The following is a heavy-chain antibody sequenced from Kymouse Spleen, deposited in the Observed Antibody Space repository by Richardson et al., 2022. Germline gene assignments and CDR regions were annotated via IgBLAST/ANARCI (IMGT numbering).Heavy chain of an antibody. J-gene: IGHJ6*02. CDR1: GGSISSGGYY. CDR2: IYYSGST. Sequence: QVQLQESGPGLVKPSQTLSLTCTVSGGSISSGGYYWSWIRQHPGKGLEWIGYIYYSGSTYYNPSLKSRVTISVDTSKNQFSLKLSSVTAADTAVYYCARERALLWFGELLSNYYGMDVWGQGTTVTVSS. CDR3: ARERALLWFGELLSNYYGMDV. V-gene: IGHV4-31*03. D-gene: IGHD3-10*01.